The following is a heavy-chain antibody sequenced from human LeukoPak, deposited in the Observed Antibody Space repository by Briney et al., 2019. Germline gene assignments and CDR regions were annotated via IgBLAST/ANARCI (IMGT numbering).Heavy chain of an antibody. CDR1: GYTFTTYG. CDR2: ISPYNGNT. J-gene: IGHJ4*02. CDR3: ARDRAVVVAATDY. V-gene: IGHV1-18*01. D-gene: IGHD2-15*01. Sequence: ASVKVSRKASGYTFTTYGISWVRQAPGQGLEWMGWISPYNGNTNYAQNLQGRVTMTTDTSTSTAYMELRSLRSDDTAVYYCARDRAVVVAATDYWGQGTLVTVSS.